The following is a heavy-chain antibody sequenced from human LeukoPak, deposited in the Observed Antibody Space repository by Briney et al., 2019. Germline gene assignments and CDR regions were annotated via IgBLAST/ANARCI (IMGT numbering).Heavy chain of an antibody. Sequence: SQTLSLTCTVSGGSISSGGYCWSWIRQHPGKGLEWIGYIYYSGSTYYNPSLKSRVTISVDTSKNQFSLKLSSVTAADTAVYYCARGPFDYWGQGTLVTVSS. V-gene: IGHV4-31*03. CDR1: GGSISSGGYC. J-gene: IGHJ4*02. CDR2: IYYSGST. CDR3: ARGPFDY.